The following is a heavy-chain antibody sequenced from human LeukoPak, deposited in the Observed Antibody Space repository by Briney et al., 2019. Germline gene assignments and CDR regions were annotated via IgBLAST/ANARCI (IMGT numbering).Heavy chain of an antibody. CDR2: INPNSGGT. Sequence: ASVKVSCKASGYTFTGYYMHWVRQAPGQGLEWMGWINPNSGGTKYAQTFKGRVTMTRDTSISTAYMELSSLRSDDTAVYYCARDGDTYGYYYYGLDVWGQGTAVTVSS. V-gene: IGHV1-2*02. J-gene: IGHJ6*02. D-gene: IGHD5-18*01. CDR1: GYTFTGYY. CDR3: ARDGDTYGYYYYGLDV.